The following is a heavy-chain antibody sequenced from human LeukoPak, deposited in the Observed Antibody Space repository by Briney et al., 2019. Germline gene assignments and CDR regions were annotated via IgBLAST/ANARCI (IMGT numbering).Heavy chain of an antibody. V-gene: IGHV4-4*02. Sequence: SGTLSLTCGVSGGSISSSIRWSWVRQPPGKGLEWIGEIHHEGSTKYSPSLKSRVTISVDKSKNQFSLKLNSMTAADTAVYYCTAQGGWYIDYWGQGTLVIVSS. CDR1: GGSISSSIR. J-gene: IGHJ4*02. CDR2: IHHEGST. D-gene: IGHD6-19*01. CDR3: TAQGGWYIDY.